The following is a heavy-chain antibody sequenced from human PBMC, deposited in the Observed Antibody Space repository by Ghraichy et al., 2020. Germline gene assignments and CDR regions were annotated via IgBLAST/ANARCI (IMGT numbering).Heavy chain of an antibody. CDR2: IYYSGST. CDR3: AREEYSFRGGYWFDP. Sequence: SETLSLTCTVSGGSISSYYWSWIRQPPGKGLEWIGYIYYSGSTNYNPSLKSRVTISVDTSKNQFSLKLSSVTAADTAVYYCAREEYSFRGGYWFDPWGQGTLVTVSS. J-gene: IGHJ5*02. D-gene: IGHD2/OR15-2a*01. CDR1: GGSISSYY. V-gene: IGHV4-59*01.